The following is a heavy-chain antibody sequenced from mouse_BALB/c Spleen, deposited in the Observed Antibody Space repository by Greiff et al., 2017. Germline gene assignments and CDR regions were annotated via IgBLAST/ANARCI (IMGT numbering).Heavy chain of an antibody. CDR3: ARDGNYGFYAMDY. CDR2: ISYSGST. CDR1: GYSITSDYA. Sequence: EVKLMESGPGLVKPSQSLSLTCTVTGYSITSDYAWNWIRQFPGNKLEWMGYISYSGSTSYNPSLKSRISITRDTSKNQFFLQLNSVTTEDTATYYCARDGNYGFYAMDYWGQGTSVTVSS. V-gene: IGHV3-2*02. J-gene: IGHJ4*01. D-gene: IGHD2-1*01.